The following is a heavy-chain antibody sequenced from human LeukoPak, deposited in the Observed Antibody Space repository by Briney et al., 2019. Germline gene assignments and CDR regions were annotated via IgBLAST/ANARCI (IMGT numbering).Heavy chain of an antibody. CDR1: GGSISSYY. V-gene: IGHV4-59*01. J-gene: IGHJ4*02. Sequence: PSETLSLTCTVSGGSISSYYWSWIRQPPGKGLEWIGYIYYSGSTNHNPSLKSRVTISVDTSKNQFSLKLSSVTAADTAVYYCARAPDFDYWGQGTLVTVSS. CDR2: IYYSGST. CDR3: ARAPDFDY.